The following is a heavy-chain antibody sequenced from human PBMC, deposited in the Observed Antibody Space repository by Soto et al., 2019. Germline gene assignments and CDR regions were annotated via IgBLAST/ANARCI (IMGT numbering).Heavy chain of an antibody. J-gene: IGHJ6*02. CDR2: IYYSGST. CDR3: ARAPALYYYYGMDV. CDR1: GGSISSYY. Sequence: QVQLQESGPGLVKPSETLSLTCTVSGGSISSYYWSWIRQPPGQGLEWIGYIYYSGSTNYNPSLKSRVAISVDTSKNQFSLKLSSVTAADTAVYYCARAPALYYYYGMDVWGQGTTVTVSS. V-gene: IGHV4-59*01.